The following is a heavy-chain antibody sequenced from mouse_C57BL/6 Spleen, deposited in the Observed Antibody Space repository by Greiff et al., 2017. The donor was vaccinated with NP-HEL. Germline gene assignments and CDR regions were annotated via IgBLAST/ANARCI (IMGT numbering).Heavy chain of an antibody. CDR3: ARGRYYGRDYYAMDY. CDR1: GYTFTSYW. V-gene: IGHV1-52*01. J-gene: IGHJ4*01. Sequence: QVHVKQPGAELVRPGSSVKLSCKASGYTFTSYWMHWVKQRPIQGLEWIGNIDPSDSETHYNQKFKDKATLTVDKSSSTAYMQLSSLTSEDSAVYYCARGRYYGRDYYAMDYWGQGTSVTVSS. CDR2: IDPSDSET. D-gene: IGHD1-1*01.